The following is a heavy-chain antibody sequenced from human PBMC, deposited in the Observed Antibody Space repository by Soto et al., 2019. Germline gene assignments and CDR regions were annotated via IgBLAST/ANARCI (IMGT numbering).Heavy chain of an antibody. V-gene: IGHV3-53*01. Sequence: EVQLVESGGGLIPPGGSLRLSCAASGFLVNSAYMTWVRQAPGKGLEWLSMINSDGSTLYAESVKGRFTISRDNAKNRLELQMNSLRAEDTAVYYCARSGYSCAWGYWGQGTLVIVTS. D-gene: IGHD5-18*01. CDR1: GFLVNSAY. J-gene: IGHJ4*02. CDR3: ARSGYSCAWGY. CDR2: INSDGST.